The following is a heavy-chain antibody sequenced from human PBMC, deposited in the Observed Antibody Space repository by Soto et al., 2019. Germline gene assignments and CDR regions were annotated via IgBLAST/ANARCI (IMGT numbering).Heavy chain of an antibody. CDR2: IWYDGSNK. J-gene: IGHJ6*02. CDR1: GFTFSSYG. Sequence: GGSLRLSCAASGFTFSSYGMHWVRQAPGKGLEWVAVIWYDGSNKYYADSVKGRFTISRDNSKNTLYLQMNSLRAEDTAVYYCARGFQENYYDSSGYYYRIAGGMDVWGQGTTVTVSS. V-gene: IGHV3-33*01. CDR3: ARGFQENYYDSSGYYYRIAGGMDV. D-gene: IGHD3-22*01.